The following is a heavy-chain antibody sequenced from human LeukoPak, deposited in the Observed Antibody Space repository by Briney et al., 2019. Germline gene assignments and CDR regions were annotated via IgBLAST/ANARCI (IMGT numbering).Heavy chain of an antibody. J-gene: IGHJ4*02. V-gene: IGHV3-48*01. CDR1: GFTFSSYS. CDR3: ARIYSGYDYRGSAVDY. Sequence: GGSLRLSCAASGFTFSSYSMNWVREAPGKGLEWGSYISSSSSTIYYADSVKGRFTISRDNAKNSLYLQMNSLRAEDTAVYYCARIYSGYDYRGSAVDYWGQGTLVTVSS. CDR2: ISSSSSTI. D-gene: IGHD5-12*01.